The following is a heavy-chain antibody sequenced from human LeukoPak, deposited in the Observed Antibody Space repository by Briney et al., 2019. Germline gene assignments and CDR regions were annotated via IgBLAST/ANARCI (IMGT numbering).Heavy chain of an antibody. V-gene: IGHV3-30-3*01. Sequence: PGGSLRLSCATSGFTFSSYPMHWVRQAPGKGLEWLTFISNDGSNQVYADSAKGRFTISRDNSKNTLYLQMNSLRAEDTAVYYCARGGSGPYYYYMDVWGKGTTVTVSS. CDR1: GFTFSSYP. CDR2: ISNDGSNQ. D-gene: IGHD3-10*01. CDR3: ARGGSGPYYYYMDV. J-gene: IGHJ6*03.